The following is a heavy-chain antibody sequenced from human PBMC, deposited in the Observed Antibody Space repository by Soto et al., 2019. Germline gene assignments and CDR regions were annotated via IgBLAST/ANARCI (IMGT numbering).Heavy chain of an antibody. D-gene: IGHD1-26*01. J-gene: IGHJ4*02. V-gene: IGHV3-23*01. CDR2: ISGSGGGP. Sequence: GGSLRLSCAASGFTFSSYAMSWVRQAPGKGLEWVSAISGSGGGPSYADSVRGRFTISSDNSNNTLYLQMSSPRAEDTAIYYCAKSRVIVVPAAPDYWGQGTLVTVSS. CDR1: GFTFSSYA. CDR3: AKSRVIVVPAAPDY.